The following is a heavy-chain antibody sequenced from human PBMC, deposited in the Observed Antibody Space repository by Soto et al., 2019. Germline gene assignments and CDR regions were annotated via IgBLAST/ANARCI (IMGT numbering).Heavy chain of an antibody. CDR3: AKKVPVAHLHP. CDR1: GYTFTGYY. Sequence: ASVKVSCKASGYTFTGYYIHWVRQAPGQGLEWMGWINPNSGGTNYAQKFQGRVTMTRDTSISTAYMELSSLRSDDTAVYYCAKKVPVAHLHPWGQGTRVTVSS. CDR2: INPNSGGT. V-gene: IGHV1-2*02. D-gene: IGHD2-2*01. J-gene: IGHJ5*02.